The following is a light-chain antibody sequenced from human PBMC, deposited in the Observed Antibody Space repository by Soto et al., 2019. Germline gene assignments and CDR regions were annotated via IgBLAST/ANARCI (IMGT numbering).Light chain of an antibody. J-gene: IGKJ1*01. V-gene: IGKV1-39*01. Sequence: IQLSKSPCSLSASVGDRVTLTCRASQSISSYLNWYQQKPGKAPKLLIYAASSLQSGVPSRFSGSGSGTDFTLTISSLQPGDFATYYCQQSYSTPWTFGRGTKVDI. CDR2: AAS. CDR3: QQSYSTPWT. CDR1: QSISSY.